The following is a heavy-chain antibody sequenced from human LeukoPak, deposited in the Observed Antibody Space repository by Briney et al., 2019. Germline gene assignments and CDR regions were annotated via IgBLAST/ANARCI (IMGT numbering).Heavy chain of an antibody. CDR3: ARHDIVATTLDY. Sequence: KPSETLSLTCTVSGGSISSSSYYWGWIRRPPGKGLEWIGSIYYSGSTYYNPSLKSRVTISVDTSKNQFSLKLSSVTAADTAVYYCARHDIVATTLDYWGQGTLVTVSS. J-gene: IGHJ4*02. V-gene: IGHV4-39*01. D-gene: IGHD5-12*01. CDR1: GGSISSSSYY. CDR2: IYYSGST.